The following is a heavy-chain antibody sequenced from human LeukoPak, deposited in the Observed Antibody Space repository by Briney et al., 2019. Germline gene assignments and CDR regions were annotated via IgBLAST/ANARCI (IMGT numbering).Heavy chain of an antibody. Sequence: GGSLRLSCAASGFTFSDYYMSWIRQAPGKGLEWVSYISSSGSTIYYADSVKGRFTISRDNAKNSLYLQMNSLRAEDTAVYYCARAPNVDTAMVIDYWGQGTLVTVSS. CDR2: ISSSGSTI. D-gene: IGHD5-18*01. CDR1: GFTFSDYY. V-gene: IGHV3-11*04. J-gene: IGHJ4*02. CDR3: ARAPNVDTAMVIDY.